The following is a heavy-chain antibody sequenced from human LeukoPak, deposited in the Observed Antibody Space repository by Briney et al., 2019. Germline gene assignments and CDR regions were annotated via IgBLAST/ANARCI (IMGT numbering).Heavy chain of an antibody. CDR2: IWDDGSNK. CDR1: GFIFSRYG. CDR3: ARRADYGDYFDP. J-gene: IGHJ4*02. D-gene: IGHD4-17*01. Sequence: GGSLRLSCEASGFIFSRYGMHWVRQAPGKGLERVAVIWDDGSNKFYGDSVKGRFTVSRDNSKNMLYLQLNSLSAEDTAVYYSARRADYGDYFDPWGQGTLVSVSS. V-gene: IGHV3-33*01.